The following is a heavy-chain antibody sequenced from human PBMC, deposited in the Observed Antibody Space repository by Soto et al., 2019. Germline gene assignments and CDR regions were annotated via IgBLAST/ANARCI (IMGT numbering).Heavy chain of an antibody. J-gene: IGHJ6*02. D-gene: IGHD3-22*01. Sequence: GGSLRLSCAASGFTVSSNYMSWVRQAPGKGLEWVSVIYSGGSTYYADSVKGRFTISRDNSKNTLYLQMNSLRAEDTAVYYCARDGGYYDSSGYYSNYYYYGMDVWGQGTTVTVS. V-gene: IGHV3-53*01. CDR3: ARDGGYYDSSGYYSNYYYYGMDV. CDR2: IYSGGST. CDR1: GFTVSSNY.